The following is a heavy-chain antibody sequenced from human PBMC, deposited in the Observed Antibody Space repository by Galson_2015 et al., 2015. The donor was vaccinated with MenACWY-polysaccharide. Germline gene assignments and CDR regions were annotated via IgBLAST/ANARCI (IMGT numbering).Heavy chain of an antibody. CDR2: ISYDWGT. V-gene: IGHV4-31*03. D-gene: IGHD3-16*01. J-gene: IGHJ5*02. CDR3: ARGGRAVSNRNLFDP. Sequence: LSLTCTVSGDSIPSGGYFWSWIRQPPGKGLEWIASISYDWGTYYNPSLKSRVTISVDTRNNQFSLKLNSVTAADTAVYYWARGGRAVSNRNLFDPWGQGTLVTVSS. CDR1: GDSIPSGGYF.